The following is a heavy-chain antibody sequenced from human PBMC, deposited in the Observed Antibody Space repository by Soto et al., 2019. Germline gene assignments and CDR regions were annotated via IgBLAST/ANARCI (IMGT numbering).Heavy chain of an antibody. V-gene: IGHV4-31*03. CDR2: IHHGGST. CDR3: VRGVLS. Sequence: QVQLQESGPGLVKPSQTLSLTCIVSGGSISSGGYYWTWIRQHPGKGLEWIGSIHHGGSTSYNPSLKSRVSISVDTSKNQFSLKLSSVTAADTAVYFCVRGVLSWGQGTLVTVSS. D-gene: IGHD3-10*01. J-gene: IGHJ1*01. CDR1: GGSISSGGYY.